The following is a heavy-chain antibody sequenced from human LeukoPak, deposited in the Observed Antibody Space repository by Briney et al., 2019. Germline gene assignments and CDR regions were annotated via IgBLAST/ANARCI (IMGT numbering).Heavy chain of an antibody. V-gene: IGHV4-39*01. CDR2: IYYSGST. J-gene: IGHJ4*02. CDR1: GGSISSSTYC. Sequence: SETLSLTCTVSGGSISSSTYCWGWIRQPPGKGLEWIGSIYYSGSTNYNSSLRSRVTISEDTSQNQFSLKLSSVTAADTALYYCARLTADSSGYVDYWGQGILVTVSS. D-gene: IGHD3-22*01. CDR3: ARLTADSSGYVDY.